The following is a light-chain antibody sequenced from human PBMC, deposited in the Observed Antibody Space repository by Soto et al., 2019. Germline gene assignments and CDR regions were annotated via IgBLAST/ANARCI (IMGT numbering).Light chain of an antibody. CDR3: QSADSSGSYYV. Sequence: SYELTQPPSVSVSPGQTARITCSGDALPKQFAHWYQQKPGQAPVLVMYKDTERPSGIPERFSGSSSGTTVTLTISGVQAEDAADYYCQSADSSGSYYVFGTGTKVTVL. J-gene: IGLJ1*01. CDR1: ALPKQF. V-gene: IGLV3-25*02. CDR2: KDT.